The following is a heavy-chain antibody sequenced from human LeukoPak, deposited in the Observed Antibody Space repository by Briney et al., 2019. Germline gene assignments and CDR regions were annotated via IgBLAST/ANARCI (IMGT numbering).Heavy chain of an antibody. Sequence: SETLSLTCTVSGGSMRSCYWSWIRHPPRKGLELVGYVYYSGTANYNPSLESRVTILVDTSKNQFSLNLRSVNAAATAVYYCASTTSGWYYSDYWGQGTLVSVSS. V-gene: IGHV4-59*08. CDR1: GGSMRSCY. D-gene: IGHD6-19*01. J-gene: IGHJ4*02. CDR3: ASTTSGWYYSDY. CDR2: VYYSGTA.